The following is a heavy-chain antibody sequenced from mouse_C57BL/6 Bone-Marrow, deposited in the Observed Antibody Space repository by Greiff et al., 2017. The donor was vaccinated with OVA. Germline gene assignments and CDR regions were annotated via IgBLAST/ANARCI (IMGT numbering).Heavy chain of an antibody. CDR3: AREEKDYGILLAY. D-gene: IGHD2-1*01. Sequence: EVKLVESGGGLVKPGGSLKLSCAASGFTFSSYAMSWVRQTPEKRLEWVATISAGGSYTYYPDNVQGRVTLSRDNAKNNLYLQMSHLKAEDTAMYYCAREEKDYGILLAYWGQGTLGTVSA. CDR1: GFTFSSYA. CDR2: ISAGGSYT. J-gene: IGHJ3*01. V-gene: IGHV5-4*01.